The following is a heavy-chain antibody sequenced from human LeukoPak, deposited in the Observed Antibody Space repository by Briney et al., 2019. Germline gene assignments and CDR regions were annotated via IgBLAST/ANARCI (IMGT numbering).Heavy chain of an antibody. V-gene: IGHV3-21*01. CDR3: AKGRYDSSGYYFDY. D-gene: IGHD3-22*01. Sequence: GGSLRLSCAASGFIVNTNYMTWVRQAPGRGLEWVSSISSSSSYIYYADSVKGRFTISRDNAKNSLYLQMNSLRAEDTAVYYCAKGRYDSSGYYFDYWGQGTLVTVSS. J-gene: IGHJ4*02. CDR2: ISSSSSYI. CDR1: GFIVNTNY.